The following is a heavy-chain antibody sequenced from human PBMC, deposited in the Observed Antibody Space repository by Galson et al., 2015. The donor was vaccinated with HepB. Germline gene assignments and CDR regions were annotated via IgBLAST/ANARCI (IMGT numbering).Heavy chain of an antibody. CDR2: IYYSGST. CDR1: GGSISSGGYY. CDR3: ARGVDSSSWSPKYYFDY. D-gene: IGHD6-13*01. Sequence: TLSLTCTVSGGSISSGGYYWSWIRQHPGKGLQWIGYIYYSGSTYYTPSLKSRLTISLDTSKNQFSLKLRSVTAADTAVYYCARGVDSSSWSPKYYFDYWGQGTLVTVSS. J-gene: IGHJ4*02. V-gene: IGHV4-30-4*08.